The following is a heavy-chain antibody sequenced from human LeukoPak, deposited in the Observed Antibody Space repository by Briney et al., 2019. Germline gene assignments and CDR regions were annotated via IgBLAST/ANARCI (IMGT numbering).Heavy chain of an antibody. CDR1: GGTFSSYA. D-gene: IGHD3-10*01. V-gene: IGHV1-69*04. Sequence: GSSVKVSCKASGGTFSSYAISWVRQAPGQGLEWMGRIIPILGIANYAQKFQGRVTITADKSTSTAYMELSSLRYEDTAVYYCARGPANSGSYYNYRFDYWGQGTLVTVSS. CDR2: IIPILGIA. J-gene: IGHJ4*02. CDR3: ARGPANSGSYYNYRFDY.